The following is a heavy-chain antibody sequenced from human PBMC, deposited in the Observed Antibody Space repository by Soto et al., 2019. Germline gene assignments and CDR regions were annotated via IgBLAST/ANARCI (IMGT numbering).Heavy chain of an antibody. V-gene: IGHV3-33*01. Sequence: GGSLRLSCAASGFTFSSYGMHWVRQAPGKGLEWVAVIWYDGSNKYYADSVKGRFTISRDNSKNTLYLQMNSLRAEDTAVYYCARDRLVVVPASLPDAFDIWGQGTMVTVSS. J-gene: IGHJ3*02. CDR3: ARDRLVVVPASLPDAFDI. D-gene: IGHD2-2*01. CDR1: GFTFSSYG. CDR2: IWYDGSNK.